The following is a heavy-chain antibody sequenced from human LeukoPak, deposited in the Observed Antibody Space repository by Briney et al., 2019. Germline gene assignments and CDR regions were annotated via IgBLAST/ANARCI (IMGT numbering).Heavy chain of an antibody. D-gene: IGHD6-13*01. Sequence: PSETLSLTCTVSGDSINTNLWDWIRQPPGRGLEWIGYIYYSGSTNYNPSLKSRVTISIDTSKNQFSLKLSSVTAADTAVYYCARGQQLVLVWGQGTLVTVSS. CDR3: ARGQQLVLV. V-gene: IGHV4-59*01. J-gene: IGHJ4*02. CDR2: IYYSGST. CDR1: GDSINTNL.